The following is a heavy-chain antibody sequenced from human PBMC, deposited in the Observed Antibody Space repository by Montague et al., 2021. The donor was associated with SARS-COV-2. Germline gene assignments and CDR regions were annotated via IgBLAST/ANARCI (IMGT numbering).Heavy chain of an antibody. J-gene: IGHJ3*02. V-gene: IGHV3-30-3*01. D-gene: IGHD3-16*02. CDR1: GFTFSSYA. Sequence: SLRLSCAASGFTFSSYAMHWVRQAPGKGLEWVAVISYDGSNKYYADSVKGRFTISRDNSKNTLYLQMNSLRAEDTAVYYCARGRGVITVAGVIGYDASDIWGQGTMVTVSS. CDR3: ARGRGVITVAGVIGYDASDI. CDR2: ISYDGSNK.